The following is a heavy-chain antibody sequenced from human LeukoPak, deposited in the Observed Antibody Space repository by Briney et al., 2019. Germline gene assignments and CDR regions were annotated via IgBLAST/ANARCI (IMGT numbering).Heavy chain of an antibody. V-gene: IGHV3-74*01. D-gene: IGHD5-18*01. CDR1: KFTFSNYW. CDR3: ARVRYSYGLLDY. J-gene: IGHJ4*02. Sequence: GGSLRLSCVVSKFTFSNYWMHWVRQAPGEGLVLVSRINGDGSSTAYADSVKGRFTISRDNAKNTLYLQMNGLRAEDTAVYYCARVRYSYGLLDYWGQGTLVTVSS. CDR2: INGDGSST.